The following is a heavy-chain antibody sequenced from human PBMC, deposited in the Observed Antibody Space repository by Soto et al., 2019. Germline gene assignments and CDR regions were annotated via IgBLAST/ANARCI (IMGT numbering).Heavy chain of an antibody. J-gene: IGHJ6*02. CDR2: LSGSGDTT. CDR3: AKGTQFFYYYAMDV. V-gene: IGHV3-23*01. Sequence: GGSLRLSCAASGFTFSSYGRNWVRQAPGKGLEWVSALSGSGDTTYYADSVRGRFSISRDNSKNTLYLQMSSLRGEDTAVYYCAKGTQFFYYYAMDVWGQGTTVTVSS. CDR1: GFTFSSYG.